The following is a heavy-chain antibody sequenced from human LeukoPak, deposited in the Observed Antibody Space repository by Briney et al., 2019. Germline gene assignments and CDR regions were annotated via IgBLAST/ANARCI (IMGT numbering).Heavy chain of an antibody. D-gene: IGHD5-18*01. Sequence: AGGSLRLSCAASGFTFSSYWMNWVRQAPGKGLEWVSYISSSGRTIYYADSVKGRFTISRDNAKNSLYLQMNSLRAEDTALYYCARETSSYGYFDYWGQGTLVTVSS. CDR1: GFTFSSYW. CDR3: ARETSSYGYFDY. CDR2: ISSSGRTI. V-gene: IGHV3-48*04. J-gene: IGHJ4*02.